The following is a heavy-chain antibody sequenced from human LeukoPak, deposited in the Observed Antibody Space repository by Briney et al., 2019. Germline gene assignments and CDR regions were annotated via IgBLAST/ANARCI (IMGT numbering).Heavy chain of an antibody. J-gene: IGHJ5*02. V-gene: IGHV1-69*05. CDR3: ARTPITIFGVVTDGSWFDP. CDR2: IVPIFGTA. Sequence: GASVKVSCKASGGTFSSYAISWVRQAPGQGLEWMGGIVPIFGTANYAQKFQGRVTITTDESTSTAYMELSSLRSEDTAVYYCARTPITIFGVVTDGSWFDPWGQGTLVTVSS. CDR1: GGTFSSYA. D-gene: IGHD3-3*01.